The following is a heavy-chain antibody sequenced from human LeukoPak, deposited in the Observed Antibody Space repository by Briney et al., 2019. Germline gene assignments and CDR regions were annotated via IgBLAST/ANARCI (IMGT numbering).Heavy chain of an antibody. D-gene: IGHD6-19*01. CDR2: IYTSGST. CDR3: ARVDSSGWYGGLFDY. J-gene: IGHJ4*02. V-gene: IGHV4-4*07. Sequence: SETLSLTCTVSGGSISSYYWSWTRQPAGKGLEWIGRIYTSGSTNYNPSLKSRVTMSVDTSKNQFSLKLSSVTAADTAVYYCARVDSSGWYGGLFDYWGQGTLVTVSS. CDR1: GGSISSYY.